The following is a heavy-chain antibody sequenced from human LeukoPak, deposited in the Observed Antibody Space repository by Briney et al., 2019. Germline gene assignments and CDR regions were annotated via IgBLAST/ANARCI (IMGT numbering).Heavy chain of an antibody. Sequence: PSETLSLTCTVSGASISNYYWSWIRQTPEKGLEWMGHIHSSGGSSYYPSLKSRLTLSIDTSRNQLSLKLPSVTAADTAVYFCARLGSYHDFWRQGALVTVSS. CDR3: ARLGSYHDF. V-gene: IGHV4-4*09. CDR2: IHSSGGS. J-gene: IGHJ4*02. D-gene: IGHD1-26*01. CDR1: GASISNYY.